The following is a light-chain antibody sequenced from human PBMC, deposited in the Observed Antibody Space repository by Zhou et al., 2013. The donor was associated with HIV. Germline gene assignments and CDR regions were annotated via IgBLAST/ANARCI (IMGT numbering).Light chain of an antibody. Sequence: QSALTQPASVSGSPGQSITISCTGTSSDVGGYNYVSWYQQHPGKAPKLMIYDVTNRPSGVSNRFSGSKSVNTASLTISGLQAEDEADYYCSSYTSINTVIFGGGTKLTVL. V-gene: IGLV2-14*03. J-gene: IGLJ2*01. CDR2: DVT. CDR3: SSYTSINTVI. CDR1: SSDVGGYNY.